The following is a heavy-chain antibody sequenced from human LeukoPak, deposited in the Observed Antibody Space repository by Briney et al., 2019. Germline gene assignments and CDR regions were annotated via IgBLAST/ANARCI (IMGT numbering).Heavy chain of an antibody. D-gene: IGHD3-3*01. CDR2: IIPIFGTV. V-gene: IGHV1-69*13. CDR1: GGTFSSYA. CDR3: ASYSDFWSGIPEYYFDY. Sequence: SVKVSCKASGGTFSSYAISWVRQAPGRGLEWMGGIIPIFGTVNYAQKFQGRVTITADESTSTAYMELSSLRSEDTAVYYCASYSDFWSGIPEYYFDYWGQGTLVTVSS. J-gene: IGHJ4*02.